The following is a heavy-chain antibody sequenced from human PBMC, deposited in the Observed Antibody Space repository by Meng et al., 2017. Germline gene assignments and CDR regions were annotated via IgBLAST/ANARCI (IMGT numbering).Heavy chain of an antibody. CDR1: GYSFTAYY. Sequence: QVQPVQSGAAGKEPGASLRVSCKPSGYSFTAYYIPWVRQATGQGLEWLGHINPNSGDTLYAQKFQGRVSMTGDTSISTAYVELSSLRSDDTAVYYCVRDENISLGKLFGDYWGQGTMVTVSS. CDR3: VRDENISLGKLFGDY. J-gene: IGHJ4*02. D-gene: IGHD2-21*01. V-gene: IGHV1-2*06. CDR2: INPNSGDT.